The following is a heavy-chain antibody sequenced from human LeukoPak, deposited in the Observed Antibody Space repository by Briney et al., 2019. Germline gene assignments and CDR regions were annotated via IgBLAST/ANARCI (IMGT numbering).Heavy chain of an antibody. J-gene: IGHJ4*02. Sequence: ASVKVSCKASGGTFSSYAISWVRQAPGQGLEWMGWINPNSGGTNYAQKFQGWVTMTRDTSISTAYMELSRLRSDDTAVYYCARSRIAVAGFDYWGQGTLVTVSS. CDR2: INPNSGGT. CDR1: GGTFSSYA. D-gene: IGHD6-19*01. V-gene: IGHV1-2*04. CDR3: ARSRIAVAGFDY.